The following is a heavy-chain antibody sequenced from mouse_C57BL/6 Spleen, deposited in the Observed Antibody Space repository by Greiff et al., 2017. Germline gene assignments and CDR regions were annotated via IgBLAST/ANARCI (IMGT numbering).Heavy chain of an antibody. Sequence: EVKLVESGGGLVKPGGSLKLSCAASGFTFSDYGMHWVRQAPEKGLEWVAYISSGSSTIYYADTVKGRFTISRDNAKNTLFLQMTSLRSEDTAMYYCARNDYGYAMDYWGQGTSVTVSS. V-gene: IGHV5-17*01. J-gene: IGHJ4*01. CDR3: ARNDYGYAMDY. CDR1: GFTFSDYG. D-gene: IGHD2-4*01. CDR2: ISSGSSTI.